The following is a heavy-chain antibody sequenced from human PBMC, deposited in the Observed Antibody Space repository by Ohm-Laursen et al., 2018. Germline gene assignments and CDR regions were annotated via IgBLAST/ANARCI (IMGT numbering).Heavy chain of an antibody. CDR2: ISTSGGTI. CDR1: GFTFSVYY. J-gene: IGHJ6*02. V-gene: IGHV3-11*01. CDR3: ARDRRPSYFNDLDV. Sequence: SLRLSCAASGFTFSVYYMSWIRQAPGQGLEWISYISTSGGTIYYADSVRGRFTISRDNAKNSLYLQMISLRAEDTAVYYCARDRRPSYFNDLDVWGQGTTVTVSS.